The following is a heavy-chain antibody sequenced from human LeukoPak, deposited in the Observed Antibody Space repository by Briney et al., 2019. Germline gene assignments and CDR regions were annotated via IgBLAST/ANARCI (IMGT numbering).Heavy chain of an antibody. CDR1: GFTFDDYA. CDR3: VKESEDSSGWATRYYFDY. V-gene: IGHV3-9*01. Sequence: GGSLRLSCAASGFTFDDYAMHWVRQAPGKGLEWVAGITWNSDNLDYAESVRGRFTISRDNAKNSLYLQMNSLRLEDTAFYYCVKESEDSSGWATRYYFDYWGQGSLVTVSS. J-gene: IGHJ4*02. CDR2: ITWNSDNL. D-gene: IGHD6-19*01.